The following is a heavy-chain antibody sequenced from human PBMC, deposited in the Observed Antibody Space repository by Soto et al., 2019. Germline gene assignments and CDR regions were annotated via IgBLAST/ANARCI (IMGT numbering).Heavy chain of an antibody. Sequence: GESRKISCTGSGDSFSNYWIAWVRQMPGKGLECRGIIYPADSDTRYSPSFQGQVTISADKSINTVYLQWSSLKASYTAMYYCAGNPNAFWSGSFKRGCSGPSGQGTLVTVSS. V-gene: IGHV5-51*01. CDR3: AGNPNAFWSGSFKRGCSGP. CDR1: GDSFSNYW. CDR2: IYPADSDT. D-gene: IGHD3-3*01. J-gene: IGHJ5*02.